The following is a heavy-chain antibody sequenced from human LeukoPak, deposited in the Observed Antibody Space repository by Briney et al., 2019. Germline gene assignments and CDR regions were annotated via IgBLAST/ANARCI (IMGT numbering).Heavy chain of an antibody. Sequence: GGSLRLSCAASGFTFSTYSMNWVRQAPGKGLEWVSVIYSGGSTYYADSVKGRFTISRDNSKNTLYLQMNSLRAEDTAVYYCARDVELDGDYFDYWGQGTLVTVSS. CDR2: IYSGGST. V-gene: IGHV3-53*01. J-gene: IGHJ4*02. CDR3: ARDVELDGDYFDY. CDR1: GFTFSTYS. D-gene: IGHD6-13*01.